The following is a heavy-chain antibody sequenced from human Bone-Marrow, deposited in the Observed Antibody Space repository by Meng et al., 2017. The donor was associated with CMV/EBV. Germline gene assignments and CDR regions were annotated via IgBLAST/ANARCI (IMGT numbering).Heavy chain of an antibody. D-gene: IGHD4-17*01. Sequence: GSLRLSCTVSGGSISSSSYYWGWIRQPPGRGLEWIGSIYYSGSTYYNPSLKSRVTISVDTSKNQFSLKLSSVTAADTAVYYCARDLTVTTSYYYGMDVWGQGTTVTDSS. CDR1: GGSISSSSYY. V-gene: IGHV4-39*07. J-gene: IGHJ6*02. CDR3: ARDLTVTTSYYYGMDV. CDR2: IYYSGST.